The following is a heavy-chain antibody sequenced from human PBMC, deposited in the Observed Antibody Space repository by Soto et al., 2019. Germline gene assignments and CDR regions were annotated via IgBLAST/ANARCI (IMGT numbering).Heavy chain of an antibody. Sequence: GGSLRHSCAASGFTISNYWMNWVRQAPGKGLEWVSAISGSGGSTYYADSVKGRFTISRDNSKNTLYLQMNSLRAEDTAVYYCAKDRLMQWELTRPDYWGQGTLVTVSS. CDR1: GFTISNYW. CDR2: ISGSGGST. V-gene: IGHV3-23*01. J-gene: IGHJ4*02. CDR3: AKDRLMQWELTRPDY. D-gene: IGHD1-26*01.